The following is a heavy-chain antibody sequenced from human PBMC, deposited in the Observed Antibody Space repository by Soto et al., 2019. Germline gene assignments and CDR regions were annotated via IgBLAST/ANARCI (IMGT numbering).Heavy chain of an antibody. J-gene: IGHJ4*02. CDR3: GRVPKSGSRVES. CDR1: GGTFSGHA. D-gene: IGHD1-1*01. CDR2: LIPLFGTT. Sequence: QVQLVQSGAEVKKPGSSVKVSCEASGGTFSGHAISWVRQAPGQGPEWMGGLIPLFGTTQHAQKFQDRLTLTTDKSTTTAYMELTSLRVVDTGIYFCGRVPKSGSRVESWGQGPLVTVSS. V-gene: IGHV1-69*06.